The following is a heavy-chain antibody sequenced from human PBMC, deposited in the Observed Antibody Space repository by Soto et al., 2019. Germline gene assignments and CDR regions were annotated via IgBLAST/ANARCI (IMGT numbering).Heavy chain of an antibody. CDR3: AIDRVESGYPEYFQH. D-gene: IGHD3-22*01. CDR1: GFTFSSYG. J-gene: IGHJ1*01. V-gene: IGHV3-23*01. Sequence: GGSLRLSCAASGFTFSSYGMHWVRQAPGKGLGWVSAISSSGGSTFYADSVKGRFTISRDNSKNTLYLQMNSLRAEDTAVYYCAIDRVESGYPEYFQHWGQGTLVTVSS. CDR2: ISSSGGST.